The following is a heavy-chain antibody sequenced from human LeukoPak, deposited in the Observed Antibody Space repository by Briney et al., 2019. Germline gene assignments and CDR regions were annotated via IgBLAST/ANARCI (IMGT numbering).Heavy chain of an antibody. V-gene: IGHV3-48*02. D-gene: IGHD3-10*01. Sequence: GGSLRLSCAASGFTFSSYSMNWVRQAPGNGPDWVSYISSGGLTVYYADSVKGRFTISRDNAKNSLYLQTNSLRDEDTAVYFCARIYYGSGSYRYFDLWGRGTLVTVSS. CDR3: ARIYYGSGSYRYFDL. CDR2: ISSGGLTV. J-gene: IGHJ2*01. CDR1: GFTFSSYS.